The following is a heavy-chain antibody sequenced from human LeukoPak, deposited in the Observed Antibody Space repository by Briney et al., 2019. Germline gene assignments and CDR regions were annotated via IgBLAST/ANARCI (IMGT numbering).Heavy chain of an antibody. CDR2: IYYSGST. V-gene: IGHV4-39*01. CDR3: ARLEGHSFWWFDP. Sequence: SETLSLTCTVSGGSISSNGYYWGWIRQPPGKGLEWIGSIYYSGSTFDNPSLKSRVTISIDKSRNQLSLKLSSVTAADTAVYYCARLEGHSFWWFDPWGQGTLVTVSS. CDR1: GGSISSNGYY. D-gene: IGHD2-15*01. J-gene: IGHJ5*02.